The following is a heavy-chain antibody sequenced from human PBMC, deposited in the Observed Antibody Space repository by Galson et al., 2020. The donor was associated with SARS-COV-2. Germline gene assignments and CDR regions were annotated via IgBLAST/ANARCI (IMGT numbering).Heavy chain of an antibody. CDR3: ARDYFDTSGYFIDF. CDR2: IYSGGTT. CDR1: GFTVSSNY. D-gene: IGHD3-22*01. J-gene: IGHJ4*02. Sequence: GGSLRLSCAASGFTVSSNYMSWVRQAPGKGLEWVSVIYSGGTTDYADYVKGRFTISRDNSKNTLYLQMNTLRAEDTAVYYCARDYFDTSGYFIDFWGQGTLVTVSS. V-gene: IGHV3-53*01.